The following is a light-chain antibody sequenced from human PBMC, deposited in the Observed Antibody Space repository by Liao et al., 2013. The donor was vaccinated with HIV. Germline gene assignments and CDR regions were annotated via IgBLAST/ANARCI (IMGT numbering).Light chain of an antibody. CDR1: NLGNKF. V-gene: IGLV3-1*01. CDR3: QAWDRNTAI. J-gene: IGLJ2*01. CDR2: QDN. Sequence: SYELTQPPSVSVSPGQTASISCSGDNLGNKFVSWHQQRPGQSPVLVIYQDNKRPSGIPERFSGSNSGNTATLTISGTQPTDEADYYCQAWDRNTAIFGGGTKLTVL.